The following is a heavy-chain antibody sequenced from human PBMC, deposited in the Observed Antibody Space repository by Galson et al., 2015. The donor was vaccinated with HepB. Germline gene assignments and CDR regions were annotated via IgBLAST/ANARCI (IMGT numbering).Heavy chain of an antibody. CDR1: GYTLTELS. CDR3: ATRPRYCSSTSCYFDWFDP. CDR2: FDSEDGET. V-gene: IGHV1-24*01. D-gene: IGHD2-2*01. Sequence: SVKVSCKVSGYTLTELSMHWVRQAPGKGLEWMGGFDSEDGETIYAQKFQGRVTMTEDTSTDTAYMELSSLRSEDTAVYYCATRPRYCSSTSCYFDWFDPWGQGTLVTVSS. J-gene: IGHJ5*02.